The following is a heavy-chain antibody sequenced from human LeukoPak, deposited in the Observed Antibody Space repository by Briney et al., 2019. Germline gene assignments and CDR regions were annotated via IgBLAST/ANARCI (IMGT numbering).Heavy chain of an antibody. CDR1: GFTFDDYG. V-gene: IGHV3-20*01. Sequence: GGSLRLSCAASGFTFDDYGMSWVRQAPGKGLEWVSGINWNGGSTGYADSVKGRFTISRDNAKNSLYLQMNSLRAEDTALYHCARAGYCSSTSCPAPYYYYYMDVWGKGTTVIVSS. J-gene: IGHJ6*03. CDR3: ARAGYCSSTSCPAPYYYYYMDV. CDR2: INWNGGST. D-gene: IGHD2-2*01.